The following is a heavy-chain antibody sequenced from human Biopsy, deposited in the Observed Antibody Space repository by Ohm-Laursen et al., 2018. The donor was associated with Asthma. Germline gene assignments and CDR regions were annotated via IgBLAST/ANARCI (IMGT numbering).Heavy chain of an antibody. CDR2: ISPVFGST. CDR3: ASPSSSREILYYYYNMDI. Sequence: SSVKVSCKASGGTFGNYAISWVRQAPGLGLEWMGRISPVFGSTNIAQKFQGRVTISADIFTKTAYLEVSSLRSDDTAVYYCASPSSSREILYYYYNMDIWGQGTTVTV. CDR1: GGTFGNYA. V-gene: IGHV1-69*06. J-gene: IGHJ6*02. D-gene: IGHD6-13*01.